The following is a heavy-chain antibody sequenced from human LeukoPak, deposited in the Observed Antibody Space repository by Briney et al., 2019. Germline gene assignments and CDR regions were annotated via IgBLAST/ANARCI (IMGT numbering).Heavy chain of an antibody. J-gene: IGHJ4*01. CDR3: ARGPPMTTVTH. Sequence: SETLSLTCAVYGGSFSGYYWSWIRQPPGKGLEWIGEINHSGSTNYNPSLKSRVTISVDTSKNQFSLKLSSVTAADTAVYYCARGPPMTTVTHWGHGTLVTVSS. V-gene: IGHV4-34*01. CDR1: GGSFSGYY. D-gene: IGHD4-11*01. CDR2: INHSGST.